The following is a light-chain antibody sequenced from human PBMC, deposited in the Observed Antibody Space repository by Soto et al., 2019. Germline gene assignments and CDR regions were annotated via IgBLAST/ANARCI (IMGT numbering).Light chain of an antibody. J-gene: IGKJ2*01. Sequence: EIVMTQSPATLSVSPGERATLSCRASQSVSSNLAWYQQKPGQAPRLLIYGASTRATGIPARFSGSGSGTEFTLNIRSLQSEDFEVYHCQQYNNWYTFGQGTKLEIK. CDR3: QQYNNWYT. CDR2: GAS. CDR1: QSVSSN. V-gene: IGKV3-15*01.